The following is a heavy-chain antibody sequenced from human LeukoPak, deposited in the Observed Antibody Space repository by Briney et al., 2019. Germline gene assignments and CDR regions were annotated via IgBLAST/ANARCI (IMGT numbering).Heavy chain of an antibody. Sequence: GGSLRLSCAPSGFIVSNNYMTWVRQAPGKGLEWVSVIYSGGSTYYADSVKGRFTISRDNSKNTLYLQMNSLRAEDTAVYYCATRVSTSRSFDYWGQGTLVTVSS. V-gene: IGHV3-53*01. CDR2: IYSGGST. J-gene: IGHJ4*02. CDR3: ATRVSTSRSFDY. CDR1: GFIVSNNY.